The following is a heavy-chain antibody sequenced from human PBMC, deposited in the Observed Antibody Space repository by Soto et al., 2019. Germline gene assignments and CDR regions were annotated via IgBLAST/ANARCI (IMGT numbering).Heavy chain of an antibody. J-gene: IGHJ3*02. Sequence: SETLSLTCTVSGGSISSYYWSWIRQPPGKGLEWIGYIYYSGSTNYNPSLKSRVTISVDTSKNQFSLKLSSVTAADTAVYYCARVRRGIAARRAFDIWGQGTMVT. CDR3: ARVRRGIAARRAFDI. V-gene: IGHV4-59*01. CDR1: GGSISSYY. D-gene: IGHD6-6*01. CDR2: IYYSGST.